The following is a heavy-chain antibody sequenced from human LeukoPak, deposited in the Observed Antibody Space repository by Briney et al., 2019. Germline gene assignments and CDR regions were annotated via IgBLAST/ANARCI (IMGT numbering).Heavy chain of an antibody. CDR2: ISAGGGNT. D-gene: IGHD1-26*01. J-gene: IGHJ4*02. V-gene: IGHV3-23*01. Sequence: PGGSLRLSCAASGFTFTNYAMSWIRQAPGKGLEWVSAISAGGGNTDYADSVKGRFTISRDNSKSTVFLQMNSLRAEDTGVYYCANRISGSSYWGQGTLVTVSS. CDR1: GFTFTNYA. CDR3: ANRISGSSY.